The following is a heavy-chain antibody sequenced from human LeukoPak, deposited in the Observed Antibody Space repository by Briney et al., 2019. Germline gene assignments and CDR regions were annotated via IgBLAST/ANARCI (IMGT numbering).Heavy chain of an antibody. CDR3: ARGRDRRKNGDDAFDI. CDR1: GYTFTSYD. CDR2: ISAYNGNT. Sequence: ASVKVSCKASGYTFTSYDISWVRQAPGQGLEWMGWISAYNGNTNYAQKLQGRVTMTTDTSTSTAYMELRSLRSDDTAVYYCARGRDRRKNGDDAFDIWGQGTMVTVSS. D-gene: IGHD7-27*01. J-gene: IGHJ3*02. V-gene: IGHV1-18*01.